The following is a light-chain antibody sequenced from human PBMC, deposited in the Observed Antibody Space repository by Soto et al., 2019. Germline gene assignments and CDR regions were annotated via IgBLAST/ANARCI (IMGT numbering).Light chain of an antibody. CDR3: HQYGSSPWT. Sequence: EIVLTQSPGTLSLSPGERATSSCRASQSVSSSFLTWYQHRPGRPPRLLIYGTSNRATGIPDRFSGSGSGTDFTLTISRLEPEDIAVYYCHQYGSSPWTFGQGTKVDIK. V-gene: IGKV3-20*01. J-gene: IGKJ1*01. CDR2: GTS. CDR1: QSVSSSF.